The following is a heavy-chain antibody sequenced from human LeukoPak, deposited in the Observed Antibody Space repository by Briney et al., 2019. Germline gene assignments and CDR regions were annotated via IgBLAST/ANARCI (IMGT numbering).Heavy chain of an antibody. CDR2: INQDGSVK. Sequence: GRSLRLSCAASGFTFSSYGMHWVRQTPGKGLEFVANINQDGSVKNYVGSVKGRFTISRDNAKNSLYLQMNSLRADDTAIYYCARDPGSSSFDYWGQGTLVTVSS. D-gene: IGHD6-13*01. CDR3: ARDPGSSSFDY. J-gene: IGHJ4*02. CDR1: GFTFSSYG. V-gene: IGHV3-7*01.